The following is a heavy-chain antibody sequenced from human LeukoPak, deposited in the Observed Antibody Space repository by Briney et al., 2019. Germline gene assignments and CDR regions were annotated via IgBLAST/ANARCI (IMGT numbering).Heavy chain of an antibody. CDR1: GGSIRSSYYY. V-gene: IGHV4-30-4*01. J-gene: IGHJ4*02. CDR3: ARDHLNYYDSSGIDY. CDR2: IYYSGST. D-gene: IGHD3-22*01. Sequence: SETLSLTCTVSGGSIRSSYYYWSWIRQPPGKGLEWIGYIYYSGSTYYNPSLKSRVTISVDTSKNQFSLKLSSVAAADTAVYYCARDHLNYYDSSGIDYWGQGTLVTVSS.